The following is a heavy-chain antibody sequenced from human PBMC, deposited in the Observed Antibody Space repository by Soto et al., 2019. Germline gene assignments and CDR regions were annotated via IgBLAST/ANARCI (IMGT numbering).Heavy chain of an antibody. V-gene: IGHV3-64*02. CDR2: ISNGGIT. CDR3: ARGGDGYNYPIDY. D-gene: IGHD5-12*01. CDR1: GFTFSSYA. Sequence: GGSLRLSCAASGFTFSSYAMNWVRQAPGKGLEDVSGISNGGITYYAESVKGRFTISRDNSKNMVYLQMGSLRAEDMAVYYCARGGDGYNYPIDYWGQGALVTVSS. J-gene: IGHJ4*02.